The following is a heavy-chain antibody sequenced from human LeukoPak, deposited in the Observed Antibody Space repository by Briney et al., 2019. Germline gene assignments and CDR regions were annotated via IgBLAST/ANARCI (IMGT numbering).Heavy chain of an antibody. J-gene: IGHJ3*02. D-gene: IGHD3-22*01. Sequence: GGSLRLSCTASGFTFGDYAMSWVRQAPGKGLEWVGFIRSKAYGGTTEYAASVKGRFTISRDDSKSIAYLQMNSLKTEDTAVYYCTRVQGIVVPYDAFDIWGQGTMVTVSS. V-gene: IGHV3-49*04. CDR3: TRVQGIVVPYDAFDI. CDR1: GFTFGDYA. CDR2: IRSKAYGGTT.